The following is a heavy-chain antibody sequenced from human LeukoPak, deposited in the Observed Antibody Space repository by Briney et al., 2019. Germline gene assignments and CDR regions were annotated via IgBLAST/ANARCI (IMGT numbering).Heavy chain of an antibody. CDR1: GDSISSGGFY. CDR2: IYYSGST. V-gene: IGHV4-31*03. CDR3: ARAPGYYGSGSPYFDS. Sequence: SETLSLTCTVSGDSISSGGFYWSWIRQHPGKGLEWIGDIYYSGSTHDNPSLTSRVMISVDTSKNQFSLKLTSVTAADTAVYYCARAPGYYGSGSPYFDSWGQGSLVTVSS. D-gene: IGHD3-10*01. J-gene: IGHJ4*02.